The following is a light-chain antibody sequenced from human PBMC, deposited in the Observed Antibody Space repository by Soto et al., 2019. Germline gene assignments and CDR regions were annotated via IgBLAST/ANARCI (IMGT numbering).Light chain of an antibody. J-gene: IGLJ1*01. CDR2: DND. CDR1: SSNIGSNT. Sequence: QSVLTQPPSASGTPGLRVTISASGSSSNIGSNTVSWYQQLPGMAPKLLIYDNDERPSGVPDRFSGSKSGTSASLAISGLQSEDEADYYCATWDDSRNGYVFGPGTKVTVL. CDR3: ATWDDSRNGYV. V-gene: IGLV1-44*01.